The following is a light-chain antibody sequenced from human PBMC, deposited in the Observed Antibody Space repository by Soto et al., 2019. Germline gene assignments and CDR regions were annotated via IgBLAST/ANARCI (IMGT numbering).Light chain of an antibody. J-gene: IGKJ1*01. CDR1: QSVSGNY. CDR3: QQYGSSRT. CDR2: DAS. Sequence: EIVLTQSPATLSLSPGETATLSCGASQSVSGNYLAWYQQKPGLAPRLVIYDASNRATGIPDRFSGSGSGTDFTLTISRLEPEDFAVYYCQQYGSSRTFGQGTKVDIK. V-gene: IGKV3D-20*01.